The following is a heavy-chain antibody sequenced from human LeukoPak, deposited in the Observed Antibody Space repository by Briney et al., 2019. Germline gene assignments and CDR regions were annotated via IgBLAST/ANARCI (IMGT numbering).Heavy chain of an antibody. CDR2: IKCDGSEK. CDR3: VTSGYYDSSGYYCGYYYFDY. J-gene: IGHJ4*02. CDR1: GFTFSSSW. Sequence: GGSLRLSCAASGFTFSSSWMHWVCQAPEKGLEWVADIKCDGSEKYYVDSVKGRLTISRDNAKNSLYLQVNSLRAEDMTVYYCVTSGYYDSSGYYCGYYYFDYWGQGTLVTVSS. V-gene: IGHV3-52*01. D-gene: IGHD3-22*01.